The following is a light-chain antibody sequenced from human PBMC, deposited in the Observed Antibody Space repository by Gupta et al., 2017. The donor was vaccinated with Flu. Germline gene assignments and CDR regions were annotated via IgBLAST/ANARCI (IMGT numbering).Light chain of an antibody. CDR3: NSYSSSSTLIV. CDR2: DVS. V-gene: IGLV2-14*03. CDR1: SSDVGCYDY. J-gene: IGLJ2*01. Sequence: SSDVGCYDYVSWYQQHPGKAPKLMLYDVSNRPSGVSNRFSGSKSGNTASLTISGLQAEDEADYYCNSYSSSSTLIVFGGGTKLTVL.